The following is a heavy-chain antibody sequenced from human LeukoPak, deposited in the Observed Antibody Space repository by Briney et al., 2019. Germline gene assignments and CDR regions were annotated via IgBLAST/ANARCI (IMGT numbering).Heavy chain of an antibody. V-gene: IGHV3-23*01. CDR1: GFTFTSYS. CDR2: ISGGGGST. D-gene: IGHD5-18*01. J-gene: IGHJ4*02. CDR3: AKDQPGGYSYGNFDY. Sequence: GGSLRLSCAASGFTFTSYSMNWVRQAPGKGLEWVSTISGGGGSTYYADSVKGRFTISRDNSKNTLYLQVDSLRAEDTAVYYCAKDQPGGYSYGNFDYWGQGTLVTVSS.